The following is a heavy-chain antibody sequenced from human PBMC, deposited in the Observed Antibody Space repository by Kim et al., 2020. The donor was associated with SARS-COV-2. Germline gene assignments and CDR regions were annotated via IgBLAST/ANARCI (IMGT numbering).Heavy chain of an antibody. Sequence: GGSLRLSCAASGFTFPRYGMHWVRQAPGKGLEWVTLISYDGSVKKYVDSVKGRFTISRDDSKNTLYLQMNSLRPDDTAVYYCARGLTSPLDYWGQGTLVT. CDR3: ARGLTSPLDY. CDR2: ISYDGSVK. D-gene: IGHD2-2*01. J-gene: IGHJ4*02. V-gene: IGHV3-30*03. CDR1: GFTFPRYG.